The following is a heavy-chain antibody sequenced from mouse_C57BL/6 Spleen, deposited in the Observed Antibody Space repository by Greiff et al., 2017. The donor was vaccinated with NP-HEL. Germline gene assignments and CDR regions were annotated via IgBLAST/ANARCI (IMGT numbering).Heavy chain of an antibody. J-gene: IGHJ4*01. V-gene: IGHV1-15*01. Sequence: QVQLKQSGAELVRPGASVTLSCKASGYTFTDYEMHWVKQTPVHGLEWIGAIDPETGGTAYNQKFKGKAILTADKSFSTAYIELRSLISEDSTIYYCTRSGGLRGKGLYAMDYWGQGTSVTVSS. CDR3: TRSGGLRGKGLYAMDY. CDR2: IDPETGGT. CDR1: GYTFTDYE. D-gene: IGHD2-2*01.